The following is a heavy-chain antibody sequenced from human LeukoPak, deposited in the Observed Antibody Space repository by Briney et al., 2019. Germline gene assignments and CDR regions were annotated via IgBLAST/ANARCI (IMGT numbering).Heavy chain of an antibody. D-gene: IGHD3-10*01. CDR3: ARVTSYGSGSYYNWFDP. Sequence: ASVKVSCKACGYTFTCYDIDWVRQATGRGLEWMGWMNPNSGNTGYAQKFQGRVTMTRNTSISTAYMELSSLRSEDTAVYYCARVTSYGSGSYYNWFDPWGQGTLVTVSS. J-gene: IGHJ5*02. V-gene: IGHV1-8*01. CDR1: GYTFTCYD. CDR2: MNPNSGNT.